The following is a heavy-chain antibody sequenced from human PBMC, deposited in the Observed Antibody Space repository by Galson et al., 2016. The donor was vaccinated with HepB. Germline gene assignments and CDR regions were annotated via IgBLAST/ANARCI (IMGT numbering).Heavy chain of an antibody. Sequence: TLSLTCSVSGDSVSSGGYYWTWIRQYPGKGLEWIGYIFYSGSTYYNPSLKSRITISVDTSKNHFSLKLTSVTAADTAVYYCARTSVVPAATYDRWGQGILVTVSS. CDR3: ARTSVVPAATYDR. CDR2: IFYSGST. CDR1: GDSVSSGGYY. D-gene: IGHD2-2*01. V-gene: IGHV4-31*03. J-gene: IGHJ5*02.